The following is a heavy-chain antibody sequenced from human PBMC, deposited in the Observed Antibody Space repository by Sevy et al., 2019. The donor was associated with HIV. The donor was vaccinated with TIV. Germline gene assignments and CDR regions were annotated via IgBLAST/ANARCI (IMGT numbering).Heavy chain of an antibody. CDR1: GFTFSSYA. CDR2: ISGSGGST. V-gene: IGHV3-23*01. CDR3: ATIDYGDYVGSANFDY. Sequence: GGSLRLSCAASGFTFSSYAMSWVRQAPGKGLEWVSAISGSGGSTYYADSVKGRFTISRDNSKNTLYLQMNSLRAEDTVVYYCATIDYGDYVGSANFDYWGQGTLVTVSS. D-gene: IGHD4-17*01. J-gene: IGHJ4*02.